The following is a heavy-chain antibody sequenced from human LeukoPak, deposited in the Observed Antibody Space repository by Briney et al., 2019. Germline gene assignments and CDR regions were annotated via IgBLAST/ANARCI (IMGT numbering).Heavy chain of an antibody. D-gene: IGHD6-19*01. CDR2: IKQDGSVI. CDR1: GFTFSSYW. Sequence: AGGSLRLSCAASGFTFSSYWVNWVRQAPGRGLEWVANIKQDGSVIYYVDSVKGRFTISRDNAKNSLYLQMNTLRAEDTAVYYCASDGHSTGSFDYWGQGTLVTVSS. CDR3: ASDGHSTGSFDY. V-gene: IGHV3-7*05. J-gene: IGHJ4*02.